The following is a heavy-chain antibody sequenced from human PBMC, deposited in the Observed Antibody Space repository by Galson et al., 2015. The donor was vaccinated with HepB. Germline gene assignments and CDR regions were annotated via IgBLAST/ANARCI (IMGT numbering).Heavy chain of an antibody. Sequence: SVKVSCKASGGTFSRYAISWVRQAPGQGLEWMGGIIPILGIANYAQKFQGRVTITADKSTSTAYMELSSLRSEDTAVYYCARTIALLPIVVVPAAILNWFDPWAREPWSPSPQ. CDR3: ARTIALLPIVVVPAAILNWFDP. CDR1: GGTFSRYA. CDR2: IIPILGIA. V-gene: IGHV1-69*10. D-gene: IGHD2-2*01. J-gene: IGHJ5*02.